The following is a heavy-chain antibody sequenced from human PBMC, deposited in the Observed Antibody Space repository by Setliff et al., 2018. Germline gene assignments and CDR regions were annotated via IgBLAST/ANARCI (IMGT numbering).Heavy chain of an antibody. CDR3: TRHEDRNKCTSSSCYRENDAFDV. J-gene: IGHJ3*01. CDR2: IYPGDSDT. CDR1: GYIFTNYW. D-gene: IGHD2-2*01. Sequence: GESLKISCKASGYIFTNYWIGWVRQMPGKGLEWMGVIYPGDSDTRYSPSFQGQVTISADKSINTAYLQWSSLKAPDTAIYYCTRHEDRNKCTSSSCYRENDAFDVWGKGQWSPS. V-gene: IGHV5-51*01.